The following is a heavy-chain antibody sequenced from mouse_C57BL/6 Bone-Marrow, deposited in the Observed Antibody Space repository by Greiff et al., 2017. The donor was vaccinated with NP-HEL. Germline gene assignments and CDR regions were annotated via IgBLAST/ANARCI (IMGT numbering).Heavy chain of an antibody. Sequence: QVQLQQPGAELVKPGASVKVSCKASGYTFTSYWMHWVKQRPGQGLEWIGRIHPSDSDTNYNQKFKGKATLTVDKSSSTAYMQLSSLTSEDSAVYYCARGAYYSYAMDYWGQGTSVTVSS. J-gene: IGHJ4*01. CDR3: ARGAYYSYAMDY. CDR2: IHPSDSDT. D-gene: IGHD2-12*01. CDR1: GYTFTSYW. V-gene: IGHV1-74*01.